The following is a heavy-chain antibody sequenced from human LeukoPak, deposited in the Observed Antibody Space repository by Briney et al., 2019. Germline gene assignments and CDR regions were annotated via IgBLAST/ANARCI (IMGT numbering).Heavy chain of an antibody. Sequence: PGGSLRLSCVASGFTFSSHGMNWVRQAPGKGLEWVSGITSGTRTYYADSVKGRFTISRDNAKNSLYLQMNSLRAEDTAVYYCARDGGEWEQDYWGQGTLVTVSS. CDR1: GFTFSSHG. CDR3: ARDGGEWEQDY. J-gene: IGHJ4*02. D-gene: IGHD1-26*01. CDR2: ITSGTRT. V-gene: IGHV3-21*01.